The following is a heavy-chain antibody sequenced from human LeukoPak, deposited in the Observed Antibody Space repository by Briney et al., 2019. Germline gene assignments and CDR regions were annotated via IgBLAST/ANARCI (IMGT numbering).Heavy chain of an antibody. D-gene: IGHD3-22*01. Sequence: PSETLSLTCAVYGGSFRGYYWSWIRQPPGKGLEWIGEINHSGSTNYNPSLKSRVTISVDTSKNQFSLKLSSVTAADTAVYYCARRDYYDSSGYSRMNWFDPWGQGTLVTVSS. J-gene: IGHJ5*02. CDR3: ARRDYYDSSGYSRMNWFDP. V-gene: IGHV4-34*01. CDR2: INHSGST. CDR1: GGSFRGYY.